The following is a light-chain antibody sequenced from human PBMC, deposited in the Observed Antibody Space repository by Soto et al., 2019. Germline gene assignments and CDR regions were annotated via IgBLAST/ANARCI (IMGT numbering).Light chain of an antibody. CDR3: QQHIAYPPIT. CDR1: QSISGW. CDR2: DAS. J-gene: IGKJ5*01. Sequence: DIQLTQSPSTLSASVGDRVTITCRASQSISGWLAWFQQKPGKAPKLLIYDASTSETGVPSRFSGSGSGTEFTLTISSLQPDDFATYYCQQHIAYPPITFGQGTRLDIK. V-gene: IGKV1-5*01.